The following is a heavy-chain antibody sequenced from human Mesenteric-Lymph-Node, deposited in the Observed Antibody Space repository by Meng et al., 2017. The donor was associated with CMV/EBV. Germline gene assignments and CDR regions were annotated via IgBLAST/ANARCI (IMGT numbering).Heavy chain of an antibody. CDR3: AKHKWNYHQYYGMDV. CDR1: GFTFSSYA. V-gene: IGHV3-23*03. D-gene: IGHD1-26*01. Sequence: GESLKISCAASGFTFSSYAMSWVRQVPGKGLEWVSVIYSGGSSTYYADSVKGRFTISRDNSKNTLYLQMNSLRAEDTAIYHCAKHKWNYHQYYGMDVWGQGTTVTVSS. J-gene: IGHJ6*02. CDR2: IYSGGSST.